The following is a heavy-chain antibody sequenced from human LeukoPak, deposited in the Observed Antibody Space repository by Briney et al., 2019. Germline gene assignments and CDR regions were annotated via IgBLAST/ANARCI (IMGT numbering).Heavy chain of an antibody. V-gene: IGHV3-21*01. CDR2: ISSSSYI. CDR3: ARVGATRRGY. CDR1: GFTFSSYS. J-gene: IGHJ4*02. Sequence: GGSLRLSCAASGFTFSSYSMNWVRQAPGKGLEWVSSISSSSYIYYADSVKGRSTISRDNAKNSLYLQMNSLRAEDTAVYYCARVGATRRGYWGQGTLVTVSS. D-gene: IGHD1-26*01.